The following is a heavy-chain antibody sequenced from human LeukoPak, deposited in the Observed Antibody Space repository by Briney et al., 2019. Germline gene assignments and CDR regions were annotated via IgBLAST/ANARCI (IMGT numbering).Heavy chain of an antibody. CDR3: ASAYASYDFWSGYENFDF. V-gene: IGHV3-7*01. J-gene: IGHJ4*02. CDR1: GIRFTTHW. Sequence: GGTLRLSCAASGIRFTTHWMNWVRQAPGKGLEWVASIRQDGGEKKYVDSVKGRFTISRDLAQNSLFLQMNSLRAEDTAVYYCASAYASYDFWSGYENFDFWGQGTLVTVSS. D-gene: IGHD3-3*01. CDR2: IRQDGGEK.